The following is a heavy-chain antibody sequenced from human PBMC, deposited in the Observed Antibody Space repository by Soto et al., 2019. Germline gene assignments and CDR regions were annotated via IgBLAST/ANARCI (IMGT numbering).Heavy chain of an antibody. V-gene: IGHV3-30-3*01. J-gene: IGHJ6*02. CDR1: GFTFSSYA. Sequence: QVQLVESGGGVVQPGRSLRLSCAASGFTFSSYAMHWVRQAPGKGLEWVAVISYDGSNKYYADSVKGRFTISRDNSKNTLYLQMNSLRAEDTAVYYCAGDKTIRGSWFSNYYYYGMDVWGQGTTVTVSS. D-gene: IGHD6-13*01. CDR3: AGDKTIRGSWFSNYYYYGMDV. CDR2: ISYDGSNK.